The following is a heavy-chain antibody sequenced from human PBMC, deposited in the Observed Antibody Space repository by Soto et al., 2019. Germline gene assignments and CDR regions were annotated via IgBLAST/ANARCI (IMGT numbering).Heavy chain of an antibody. V-gene: IGHV1-18*04. CDR3: VRQYYDFWTDYPDFDY. CDR2: ISPNSGRP. Sequence: VKVSCKASGYTFTKYDISWVRQAPGQGLEWLGLISPNSGRPSYAQKFEGRVTMTTDTSTTTAYLELRSLRSDDTAVYYCVRQYYDFWTDYPDFDYWAREPWSPSPQ. D-gene: IGHD3-3*01. J-gene: IGHJ4*02. CDR1: GYTFTKYD.